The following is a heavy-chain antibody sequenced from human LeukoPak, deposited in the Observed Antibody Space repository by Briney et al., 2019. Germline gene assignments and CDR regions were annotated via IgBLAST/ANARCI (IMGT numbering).Heavy chain of an antibody. D-gene: IGHD6-13*01. Sequence: GGSLRLSCAASEFTFVRYAMNWVRQAPGKGLEWVSYISSSSAKIDYAESVKGRFTISRDNSKNSLCLQMDSLRAEDTAVYYCARDPSYASSWYHYMDVWGEGTTVTVSS. J-gene: IGHJ6*03. V-gene: IGHV3-48*04. CDR1: EFTFVRYA. CDR3: ARDPSYASSWYHYMDV. CDR2: ISSSSAKI.